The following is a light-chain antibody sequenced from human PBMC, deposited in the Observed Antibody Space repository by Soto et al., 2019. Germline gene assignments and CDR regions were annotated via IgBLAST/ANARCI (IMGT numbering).Light chain of an antibody. CDR3: QQYFEWPPMT. CDR2: GAS. J-gene: IGKJ1*01. Sequence: EIVLTQSPGTLSLSPGERATLSCRASQSVGSSYLVWYQQKPGQAPRLLISGASTRAAGISDRFRGSGSGTEFTLTISSLRSEDSAIYYCQQYFEWPPMTFGQGTKVDIK. CDR1: QSVGSSY. V-gene: IGKV3-20*01.